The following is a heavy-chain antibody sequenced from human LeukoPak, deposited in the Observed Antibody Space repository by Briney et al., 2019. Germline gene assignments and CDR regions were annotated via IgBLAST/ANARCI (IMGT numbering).Heavy chain of an antibody. CDR1: GFTFNNYG. D-gene: IGHD2-2*01. CDR2: ISYVGSRT. V-gene: IGHV3-30*03. J-gene: IGHJ4*02. CDR3: ATSFQLPRQYFDY. Sequence: PGGSLRLSCAASGFTFNNYGMHWVRQTPGKGLEWVAVISYVGSRTNYADSVKGRFTISRGKAKNTLYLQMNSMRPEDTAVYYCATSFQLPRQYFDYWGQGTLVAVSS.